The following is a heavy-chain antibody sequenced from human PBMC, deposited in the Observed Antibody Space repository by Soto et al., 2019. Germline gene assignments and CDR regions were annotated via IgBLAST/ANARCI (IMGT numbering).Heavy chain of an antibody. Sequence: GASVKPSCKACGDRFTSYAMHWVRQAPGQRLESMGWINPIYGKAKYAQKFQGRVTITADESTSTAYMELSSLRSEDTAVYYCAGPPELTRIYYYYGMDVWGQGTTVTVSS. CDR1: GDRFTSYA. CDR2: INPIYGKA. J-gene: IGHJ6*02. CDR3: AGPPELTRIYYYYGMDV. D-gene: IGHD1-7*01. V-gene: IGHV1-3*01.